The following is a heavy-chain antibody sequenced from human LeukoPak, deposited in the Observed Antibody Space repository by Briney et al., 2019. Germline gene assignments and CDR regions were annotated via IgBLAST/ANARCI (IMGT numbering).Heavy chain of an antibody. CDR2: IYYNGTT. V-gene: IGHV4-31*03. CDR1: GGSLGRGGHY. CDR3: ARTMGARGLVFEY. D-gene: IGHD3/OR15-3a*01. J-gene: IGHJ4*02. Sequence: PSQTLSLTCTVSGGSLGRGGHYWSSIRQHPGKGLEWNGYIYYNGTTYYNPSLKSRATVSVDPSKNQFSLKLSSVTAADTAVYYCARTMGARGLVFEYWGQGTPVTVSS.